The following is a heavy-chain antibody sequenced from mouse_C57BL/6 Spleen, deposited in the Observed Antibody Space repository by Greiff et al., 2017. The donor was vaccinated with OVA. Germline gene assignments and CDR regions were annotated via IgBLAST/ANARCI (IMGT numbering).Heavy chain of an antibody. D-gene: IGHD4-1*01. V-gene: IGHV3-6*01. CDR2: ISYDGSN. CDR1: GYSITSGYY. Sequence: ELGPGLVKPSQSLSLTCSVTGYSITSGYYWNWIRQFPGNKLEWMGYISYDGSNNYNPSLKNRISITRDTSKNQFFLKLNSVTTEDTATYYCASLANWDGAMDYWGQGTSVTVSS. CDR3: ASLANWDGAMDY. J-gene: IGHJ4*01.